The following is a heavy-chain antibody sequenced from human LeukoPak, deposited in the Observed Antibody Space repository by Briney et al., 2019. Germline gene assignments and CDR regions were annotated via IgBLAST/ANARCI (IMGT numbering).Heavy chain of an antibody. Sequence: SQTLSLTCDISWDSVSSNSAAWSWIRQSPTRGLEWLGRTYYRSKWYNDYAVSVKSRITINPDTSNHQFSLQLNSVTPEDTAVYYCARGARIAAAAYYYYYGMDVWGQGTTVTVSS. D-gene: IGHD6-13*01. CDR1: WDSVSSNSAA. CDR2: TYYRSKWYN. CDR3: ARGARIAAAAYYYYYGMDV. J-gene: IGHJ6*02. V-gene: IGHV6-1*01.